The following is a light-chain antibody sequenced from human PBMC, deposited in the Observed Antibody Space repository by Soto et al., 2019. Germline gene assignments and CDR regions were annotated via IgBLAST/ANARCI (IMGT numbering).Light chain of an antibody. CDR2: GAS. J-gene: IGKJ1*01. CDR3: QQYLTSPTWT. Sequence: EIVLTQSPGTLSLSPGEKATLSCRASQSVSNNYLAWYQQKPGQAPRLLIYGASSRATGIPDRFSGSGSGTDFSLTISSQEPEDFALEYCQQYLTSPTWTFGQGTKVEI. CDR1: QSVSNNY. V-gene: IGKV3-20*01.